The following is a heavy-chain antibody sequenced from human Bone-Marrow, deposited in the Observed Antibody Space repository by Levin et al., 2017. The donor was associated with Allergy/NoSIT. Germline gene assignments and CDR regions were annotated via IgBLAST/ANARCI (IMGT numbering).Heavy chain of an antibody. J-gene: IGHJ4*02. CDR1: GFTFSSYS. D-gene: IGHD6-19*01. CDR2: ISSSSSTI. V-gene: IGHV3-48*04. Sequence: GASVKVSCAASGFTFSSYSMNWVHQAPGKGLEWVSYISSSSSTIYYADSVKGRFTISRDNAKNSLYLQMNSLRAEDTAVYYCARIESGYSSGWYSFFDYWGQGTLVTVSS. CDR3: ARIESGYSSGWYSFFDY.